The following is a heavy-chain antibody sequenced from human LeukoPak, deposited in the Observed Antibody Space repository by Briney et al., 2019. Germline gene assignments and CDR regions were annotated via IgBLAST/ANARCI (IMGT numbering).Heavy chain of an antibody. Sequence: ASVKVSCKASGYTFTNYYMHWVRQAPGQGLEWMEIINPSGGGTTYAQKFQGRVTMTRDTSTSTVYMELSSLRSEDTAVYYCATRGPDIVLVPAAMSVAPIIWGQGTMVTVSS. J-gene: IGHJ3*02. CDR1: GYTFTNYY. D-gene: IGHD2-2*01. CDR3: ATRGPDIVLVPAAMSVAPII. CDR2: INPSGGGT. V-gene: IGHV1-46*01.